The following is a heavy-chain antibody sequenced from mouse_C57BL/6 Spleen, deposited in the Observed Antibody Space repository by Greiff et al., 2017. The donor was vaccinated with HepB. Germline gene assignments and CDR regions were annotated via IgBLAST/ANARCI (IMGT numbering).Heavy chain of an antibody. V-gene: IGHV1-55*01. J-gene: IGHJ3*01. CDR3: ARHRGAWFAY. Sequence: VKLMEPGAELVKPGASVKMSCKASGYTFTSYWITWVKQRPGQGLEWIGDIYPGSGSTNYNEKFKSKATLTVDTSSSTAYMQLSSLTSEDSAVYYCARHRGAWFAYWGQGTLVTVSA. CDR2: IYPGSGST. D-gene: IGHD2-14*01. CDR1: GYTFTSYW.